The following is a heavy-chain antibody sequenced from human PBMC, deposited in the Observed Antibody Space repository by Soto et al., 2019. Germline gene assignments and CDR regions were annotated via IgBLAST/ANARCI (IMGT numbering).Heavy chain of an antibody. D-gene: IGHD2-15*01. CDR3: ARDTGYCSGGSCYEVWTNFDY. Sequence: ASVKVSCKASGYTFTSYGISWVRQAPGQGLEWMGWVSAYNGNTNYAQKLQGRVTMTTDTSTSTAYMELRSLRSDDTAVYYCARDTGYCSGGSCYEVWTNFDYWGQGTLVTVSS. CDR1: GYTFTSYG. J-gene: IGHJ4*02. V-gene: IGHV1-18*01. CDR2: VSAYNGNT.